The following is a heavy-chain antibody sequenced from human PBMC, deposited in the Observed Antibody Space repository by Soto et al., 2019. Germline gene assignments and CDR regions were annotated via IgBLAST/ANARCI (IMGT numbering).Heavy chain of an antibody. CDR2: IDTAGVT. J-gene: IGHJ5*01. V-gene: IGHV3-13*01. D-gene: IGHD2-2*01. Sequence: SGGSLRLSCAASGFTFSSYEMHWVRQAPGKGLEWVSAIDTAGVTYYAGSVKGRFTITRDNAKNSLFLQMNSLRAEDMAVYYCAKDAVPAVAYNWFDSWGQGTLVNVSS. CDR3: AKDAVPAVAYNWFDS. CDR1: GFTFSSYE.